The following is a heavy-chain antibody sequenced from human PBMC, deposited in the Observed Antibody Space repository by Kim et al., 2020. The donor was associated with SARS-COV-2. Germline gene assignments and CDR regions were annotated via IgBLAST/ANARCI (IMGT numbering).Heavy chain of an antibody. V-gene: IGHV4-61*07. CDR3: ARRDSSTSWYFDL. D-gene: IGHD3-22*01. J-gene: IGHJ2*01. Sequence: KCTPSHAVRVTISVDTSKTQFSLQLSSVTAADTAIYYCARRDSSTSWYFDLWGRATLVTVSS.